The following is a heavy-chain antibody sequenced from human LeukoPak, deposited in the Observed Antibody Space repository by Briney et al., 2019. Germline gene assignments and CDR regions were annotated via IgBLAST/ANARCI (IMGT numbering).Heavy chain of an antibody. CDR2: ISYDGSNK. J-gene: IGHJ4*02. CDR3: ARESYYYDSSGYPRGAGGFDY. V-gene: IGHV3-30*03. Sequence: GGSLRLSCAASGFTFSSYSMNWVRQAPGKGLEWVAVISYDGSNKYYADSVKGRFTISRDNSKNTLYLQMNSLRAEDTAVYYCARESYYYDSSGYPRGAGGFDYWGQGTLVTVSS. D-gene: IGHD3-22*01. CDR1: GFTFSSYS.